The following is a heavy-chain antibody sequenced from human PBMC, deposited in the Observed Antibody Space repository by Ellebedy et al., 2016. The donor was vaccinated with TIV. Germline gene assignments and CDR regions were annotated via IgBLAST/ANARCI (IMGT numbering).Heavy chain of an antibody. J-gene: IGHJ6*02. CDR1: GGSISSYY. CDR3: ARHLANFTIFGVVTMDHGLDV. Sequence: MPSETLSLTCTVSGGSISSYYWNWIRQPPGKGLEWIGYISDTRITNYNPSLKSSVTISVDMSKNPFSLKLTSVTAADPAVYYCARHLANFTIFGVVTMDHGLDVWGQGTTVTVSS. D-gene: IGHD3-3*01. CDR2: ISDTRIT. V-gene: IGHV4-59*08.